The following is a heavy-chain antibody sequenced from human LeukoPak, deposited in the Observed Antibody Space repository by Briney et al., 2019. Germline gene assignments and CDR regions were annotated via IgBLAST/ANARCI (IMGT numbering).Heavy chain of an antibody. CDR2: ISYDGSNK. V-gene: IGHV3-30*03. D-gene: IGHD3-10*01. Sequence: GGSLRLSCAASGFTFSSYAMSWVRQAPGKGLEWVAVISYDGSNKYYADSVKGRFTISRDNSKNTLYLQMNSLRAEDTAVYYCVTAMENRFDYWGQGTLVTVSS. CDR1: GFTFSSYA. CDR3: VTAMENRFDY. J-gene: IGHJ4*02.